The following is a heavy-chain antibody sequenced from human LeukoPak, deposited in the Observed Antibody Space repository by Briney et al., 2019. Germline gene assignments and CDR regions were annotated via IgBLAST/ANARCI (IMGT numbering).Heavy chain of an antibody. CDR3: ARVYCSGGTCYSFDY. Sequence: GSLRLSCAASGFTVSSNYMSWVRQPPRKGREWFGNVYHSGSTYYNPSLKSRVTISVDTSKNQFSLKLSSVTAADTAVYYCARVYCSGGTCYSFDYWGQGTLVTVSS. D-gene: IGHD2-15*01. CDR1: GFTVSSNY. CDR2: VYHSGST. J-gene: IGHJ4*02. V-gene: IGHV4-4*02.